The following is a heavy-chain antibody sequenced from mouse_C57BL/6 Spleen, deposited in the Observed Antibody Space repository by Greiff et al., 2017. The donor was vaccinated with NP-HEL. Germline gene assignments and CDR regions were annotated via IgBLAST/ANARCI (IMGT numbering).Heavy chain of an antibody. Sequence: VQLKESGAELVRPGASVKLSCTASGFNIKDYYMHWVKQRPEQGLEWIGRIDPEDGDTEYAPKFQGKATMTADTSSNTAYLPLSSLTSEDTAVSSGTTSQLRFPAWFAYGGQGTLVTVSA. V-gene: IGHV14-1*01. CDR3: TTSQLRFPAWFAY. J-gene: IGHJ3*01. CDR2: IDPEDGDT. D-gene: IGHD3-2*02. CDR1: GFNIKDYY.